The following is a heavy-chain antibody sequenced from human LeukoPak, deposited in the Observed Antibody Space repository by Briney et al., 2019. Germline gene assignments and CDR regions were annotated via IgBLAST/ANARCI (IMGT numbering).Heavy chain of an antibody. CDR1: GGSISSGGYY. CDR2: IYYSGST. J-gene: IGHJ4*02. Sequence: SQTLSLTCTVSGGSISSGGYYWSWIRQHPGKGLEWIGYIYYSGSTYYNPSLKSRVTISVDTSKNQFSLKLSSVTAADTAVYYCVTYYFDSSGPKKNYWGQGTLVTVSS. CDR3: VTYYFDSSGPKKNY. D-gene: IGHD3-22*01. V-gene: IGHV4-31*03.